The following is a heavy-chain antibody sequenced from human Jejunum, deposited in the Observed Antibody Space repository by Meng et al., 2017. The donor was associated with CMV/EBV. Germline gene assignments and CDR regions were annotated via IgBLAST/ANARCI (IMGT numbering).Heavy chain of an antibody. CDR1: YA. CDR3: ATPSDPSLYYDFWSGYYGMDV. V-gene: IGHV3-23*01. Sequence: YAMTWVRQAPRTGLEWVSTICGGADSTSYATSVKGRFTISRDNSKNTLYLQMNSLRAEDTAVYYCATPSDPSLYYDFWSGYYGMDVWGQGTTVTVSS. J-gene: IGHJ6*02. CDR2: ICGGADST. D-gene: IGHD3-3*01.